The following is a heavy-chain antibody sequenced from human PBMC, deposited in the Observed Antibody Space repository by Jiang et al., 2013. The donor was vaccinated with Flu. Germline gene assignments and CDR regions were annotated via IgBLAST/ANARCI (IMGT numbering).Heavy chain of an antibody. D-gene: IGHD3-3*01. CDR2: IIPIFGTA. V-gene: IGHV1-69*06. CDR1: GGTFSSYA. Sequence: SGAEVKKPGSSVKVSCKASGGTFSSYAISWVRQAPGQGLEWMGGIIPIFGTANYAQKFQGRVTITADKSTSTAYMELSSLRSEDTAVYYCARALRFLEWFSYYGMDVWGQGTTVTVSS. J-gene: IGHJ6*02. CDR3: ARALRFLEWFSYYGMDV.